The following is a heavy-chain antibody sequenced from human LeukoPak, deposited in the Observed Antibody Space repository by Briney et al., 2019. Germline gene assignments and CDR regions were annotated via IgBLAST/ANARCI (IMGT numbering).Heavy chain of an antibody. CDR2: ISGSGGST. D-gene: IGHD3-22*01. J-gene: IGHJ4*02. Sequence: SGGSLRLSCAASGFTFSSYAMSWVRQAPGKGLEWVSAISGSGGSTNYADSVKGRFTIFRDNSKNTLYLQMNSLRSEDTAVYYCAKVLKGDSSGYYYAGKLDYWGQGTLVTVSS. CDR3: AKVLKGDSSGYYYAGKLDY. V-gene: IGHV3-23*01. CDR1: GFTFSSYA.